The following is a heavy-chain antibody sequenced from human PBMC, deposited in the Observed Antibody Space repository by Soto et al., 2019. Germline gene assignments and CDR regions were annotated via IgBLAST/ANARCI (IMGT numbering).Heavy chain of an antibody. Sequence: QVQLVESGGGVVQPGRSLRLSCAASGFTFSDYGMHWVRQAPGKGLEWVAVIWYDGSNRYYADSVNGRFTISRDNSKNTVYLQMNSLRAEDTAVYYCAKDLNYYAAGMYPHGRDVWGQGTTVIVSS. J-gene: IGHJ6*02. D-gene: IGHD3-10*01. V-gene: IGHV3-33*06. CDR1: GFTFSDYG. CDR2: IWYDGSNR. CDR3: AKDLNYYAAGMYPHGRDV.